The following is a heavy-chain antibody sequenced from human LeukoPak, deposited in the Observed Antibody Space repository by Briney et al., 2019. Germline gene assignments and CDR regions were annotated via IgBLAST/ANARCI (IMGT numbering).Heavy chain of an antibody. CDR3: ASLIYGSGSWTFDP. CDR2: IYTSGST. CDR1: GGSISSYY. J-gene: IGHJ5*02. V-gene: IGHV4-4*07. Sequence: KPSETLSLTCTVSGGSISSYYWSWIRQPAGKGLEWIGRIYTSGSTNYDPSLKSRVTMSVDTSKNQFSLKLSSVTAADTAVYYCASLIYGSGSWTFDPWGQGTLVTVSS. D-gene: IGHD3-10*01.